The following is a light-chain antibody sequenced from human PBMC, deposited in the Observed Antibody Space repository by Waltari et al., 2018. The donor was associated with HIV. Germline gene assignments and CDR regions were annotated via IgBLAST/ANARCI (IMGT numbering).Light chain of an antibody. CDR3: QQSYTHPRS. J-gene: IGKJ3*01. CDR1: QSCNGY. CDR2: AAS. V-gene: IGKV1-39*01. Sequence: DIQMTQSPSSLSASEGDRVSLSCRANQSCNGYLNWYQEKPGKAPKLLIYAASSLHSGVPPRFRGSGSGTDFTLTITSLQLEDCAVYYCQQSYTHPRSFGPGTKVEI.